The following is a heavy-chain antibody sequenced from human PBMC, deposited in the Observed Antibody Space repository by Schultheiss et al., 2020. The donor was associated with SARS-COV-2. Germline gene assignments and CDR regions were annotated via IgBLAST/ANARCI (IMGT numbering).Heavy chain of an antibody. V-gene: IGHV2-5*08. J-gene: IGHJ5*02. Sequence: LRLSCTVSGGSLSSYYWSWIRQPPGKGLEWLALIYWDDDKRYSPSLKSRLTITKDTSKNQVVLTMTNMDPVDTATYYCAHRLRISGTRNWFDPWGQGTLVTVSS. D-gene: IGHD1-7*01. CDR2: IYWDDDK. CDR3: AHRLRISGTRNWFDP. CDR1: GGSLSSYYW.